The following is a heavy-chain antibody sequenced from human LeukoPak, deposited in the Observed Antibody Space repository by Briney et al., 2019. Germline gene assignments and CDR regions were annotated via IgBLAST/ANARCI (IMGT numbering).Heavy chain of an antibody. D-gene: IGHD3-16*01. CDR2: ISWNSGRI. V-gene: IGHV3-9*01. J-gene: IGHJ3*02. CDR3: AKDFYRLGEFDAFDN. Sequence: GGSLRLSCAASGFAFDDYAMHWARQAPGKGLEWVSGISWNSGRIGYADSVKGRFTISRDNAKNSLYLQMNSLRVEDTALYYCAKDFYRLGEFDAFDNWGQGTMVTVSS. CDR1: GFAFDDYA.